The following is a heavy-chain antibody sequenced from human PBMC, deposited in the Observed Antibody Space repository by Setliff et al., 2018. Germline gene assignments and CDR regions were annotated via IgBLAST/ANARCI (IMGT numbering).Heavy chain of an antibody. CDR1: GYTFTSYG. CDR2: ISAYNGNT. CDR3: AKDHLQPEGATRFGYPDY. Sequence: ASVKVSCKASGYTFTSYGISWVRQAPGQGLEWMGWISAYNGNTNYAQKLQGRVTMTRNTSISTAYMELSSLRSEDAAVYYCAKDHLQPEGATRFGYPDYWGQGTLVTVSS. V-gene: IGHV1-18*01. D-gene: IGHD1-26*01. J-gene: IGHJ4*02.